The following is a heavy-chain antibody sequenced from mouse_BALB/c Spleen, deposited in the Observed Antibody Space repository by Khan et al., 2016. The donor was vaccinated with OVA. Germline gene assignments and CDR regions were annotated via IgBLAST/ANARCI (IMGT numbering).Heavy chain of an antibody. CDR2: ISSGGDNT. J-gene: IGHJ1*01. CDR3: TRRPGYFDV. CDR1: GFAFSSYD. Sequence: EVQLQESGGGLVKPGGSLKLSCTASGFAFSSYDMSWVRQTPEKRLEWVAYISSGGDNTYSPDTVKGRFTISRDNAKNTLYLQMSSLKSEDTAIFYCTRRPGYFDVWGAGTTVTVSS. V-gene: IGHV5-12-1*01.